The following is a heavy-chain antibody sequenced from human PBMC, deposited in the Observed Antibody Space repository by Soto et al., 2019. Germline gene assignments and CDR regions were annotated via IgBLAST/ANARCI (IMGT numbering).Heavy chain of an antibody. Sequence: QVQLVESGGGVVQPGRSLRLSCAASGFIFTGHAMHWVRQAPGKGLEWLAVISSDGNIIFYGDSVKGRFTISRDNSKNTLYLQMSSLRTDDTAVYYCVRENYGFSVGSFDYWGQGTLAIVSS. CDR1: GFIFTGHA. CDR3: VRENYGFSVGSFDY. J-gene: IGHJ4*02. V-gene: IGHV3-30-3*01. CDR2: ISSDGNII. D-gene: IGHD3-3*01.